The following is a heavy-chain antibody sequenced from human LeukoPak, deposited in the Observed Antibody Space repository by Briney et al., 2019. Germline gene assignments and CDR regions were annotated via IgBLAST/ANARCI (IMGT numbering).Heavy chain of an antibody. J-gene: IGHJ4*02. Sequence: GGSLRLSSAGSGFTFSTYTMSWVRQAPGKGLEWVSAIFGSGSGTYYADSVKGRFTTSRDNSKNTVYLQMNSLRAEDTAVYYCAKDRVPDSGWDIDFWGQGTLVTVSS. CDR3: AKDRVPDSGWDIDF. CDR2: IFGSGSGT. V-gene: IGHV3-23*01. CDR1: GFTFSTYT. D-gene: IGHD6-19*01.